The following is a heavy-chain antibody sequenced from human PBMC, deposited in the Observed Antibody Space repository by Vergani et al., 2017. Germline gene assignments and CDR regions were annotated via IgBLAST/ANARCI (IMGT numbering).Heavy chain of an antibody. CDR2: IYHSGST. J-gene: IGHJ4*02. Sequence: QLQLQESGSGLVKPSQTLSLTCAVSGGSISSGGYSWSWIRQPPGKGLEWIGEIYHSGSTNYNPSLKSRVTISVDKSKNQFPLKLSSVTAADTAVYYCARSPPAGYYYWGQGTLVTVSS. CDR3: ARSPPAGYYY. CDR1: GGSISSGGYS. D-gene: IGHD3-9*01. V-gene: IGHV4-30-2*01.